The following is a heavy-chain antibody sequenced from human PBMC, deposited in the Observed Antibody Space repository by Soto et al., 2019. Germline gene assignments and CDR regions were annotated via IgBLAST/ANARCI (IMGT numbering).Heavy chain of an antibody. Sequence: GGSLRLSCAASGFTFSSSWMHWVRQAPGKGLVWVSRVSGDGSSTNYADSVKGRFTISRDNAKNTLYLQMNSLRAEDTAVYYCARDRVYYYYMDVWGKGTTVTVSS. CDR1: GFTFSSSW. CDR3: ARDRVYYYYMDV. J-gene: IGHJ6*03. V-gene: IGHV3-74*01. CDR2: VSGDGSST.